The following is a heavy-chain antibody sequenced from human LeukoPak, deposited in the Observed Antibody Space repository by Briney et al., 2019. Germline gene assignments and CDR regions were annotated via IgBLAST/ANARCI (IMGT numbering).Heavy chain of an antibody. D-gene: IGHD3-3*01. V-gene: IGHV3-23*01. Sequence: GGSLRLFCAASGFTFSSYAMSWVRQAPGRGLEWVSAISGSGGSTYYADSVKGRFTISRDNSKNTLYLQMNSLRAEDTAVYYCAKDFSPRGYYYFDYWGQGTLVTVSS. CDR2: ISGSGGST. CDR1: GFTFSSYA. J-gene: IGHJ4*02. CDR3: AKDFSPRGYYYFDY.